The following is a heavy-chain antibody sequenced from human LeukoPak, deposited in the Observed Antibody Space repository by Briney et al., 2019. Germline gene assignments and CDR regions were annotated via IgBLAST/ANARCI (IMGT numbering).Heavy chain of an antibody. CDR2: IWFDGSKT. J-gene: IGHJ6*02. Sequence: GGSLRLSCAASGFTFSTYGFHWVRQAPGKGLEWLTAIWFDGSKTYYADSVKGRFTISRDNSKNTVFLQMNTLRAEDTAVYYCARGTRAYYYAMDVWGQGTTVTVSS. D-gene: IGHD1-7*01. CDR3: ARGTRAYYYAMDV. V-gene: IGHV3-33*01. CDR1: GFTFSTYG.